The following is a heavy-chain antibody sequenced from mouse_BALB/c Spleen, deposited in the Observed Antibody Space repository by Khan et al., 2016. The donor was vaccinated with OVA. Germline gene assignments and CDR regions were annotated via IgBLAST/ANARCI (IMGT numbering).Heavy chain of an antibody. V-gene: IGHV1-9*01. CDR3: ARVEAIYDVYYHFSWFAY. D-gene: IGHD2-3*01. CDR1: GYTFSTYW. J-gene: IGHJ3*01. CDR2: ILPGSGST. Sequence: QVQLKESGAELMKPGASVKISCKATGYTFSTYWMDWVKQRPGHGLEWIGEILPGSGSTKYNEKFKGKATFTADTSSNTAYMQLSSLTSEDSAVYYCARVEAIYDVYYHFSWFAYWGQGTLVTVSA.